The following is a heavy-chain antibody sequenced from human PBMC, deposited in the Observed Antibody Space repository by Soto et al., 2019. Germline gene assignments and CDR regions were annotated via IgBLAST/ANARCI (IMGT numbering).Heavy chain of an antibody. D-gene: IGHD6-13*01. CDR2: INAANGNT. J-gene: IGHJ4*02. Sequence: QVQLVQSGAEVKKPGASVKVSCKASGYTFTSYAMHWVRQAPGQRLEWMGRINAANGNTKYSQKFQGRVTITRDTSASIVYMELSSLRSEDTAVYYCARGSSWAHFDYWGQGTLVTVSS. CDR3: ARGSSWAHFDY. CDR1: GYTFTSYA. V-gene: IGHV1-3*01.